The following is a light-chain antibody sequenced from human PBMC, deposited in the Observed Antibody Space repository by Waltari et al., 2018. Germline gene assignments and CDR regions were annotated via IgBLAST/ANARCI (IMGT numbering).Light chain of an antibody. CDR3: SSYAGINFVV. J-gene: IGLJ2*01. Sequence: QSALTQPPSASGSPGQSVTISCTGTSSDVGGYNSVSWYQHHPGKAPKPTIYEVSKRPSGGPDRFSGPKSGNTASLTVSELQAEDEADYYCSSYAGINFVVFGGGTKLTVL. CDR2: EVS. V-gene: IGLV2-8*01. CDR1: SSDVGGYNS.